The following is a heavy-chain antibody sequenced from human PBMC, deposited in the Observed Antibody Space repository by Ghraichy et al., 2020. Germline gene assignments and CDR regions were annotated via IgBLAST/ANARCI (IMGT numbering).Heavy chain of an antibody. V-gene: IGHV3-23*01. CDR1: GFTFSSYA. CDR3: AKGLPWDSSFSSGWYYFDY. J-gene: IGHJ4*02. Sequence: GGSLRLSCAASGFTFSSYAMSWVRQAPGKGLEWVSAISGSGGSTYYADSVKGRFTISRDNSKNTLYLQMNSLRAEDTAVYYCAKGLPWDSSFSSGWYYFDYWGQGTLVTVSS. D-gene: IGHD6-19*01. CDR2: ISGSGGST.